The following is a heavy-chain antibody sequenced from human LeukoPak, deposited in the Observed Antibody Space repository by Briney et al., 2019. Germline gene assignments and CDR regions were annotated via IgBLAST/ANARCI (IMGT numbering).Heavy chain of an antibody. V-gene: IGHV4-4*07. D-gene: IGHD2-21*01. CDR3: ARGGSSDWYPLMK. CDR2: IYGNGNT. CDR1: GGSMTNYY. J-gene: IGHJ4*02. Sequence: SETLSLTCTLSGGSMTNYYWHWIRQPAGKGLEWIGHIYGNGNTDFNPSLNSRVTISLDKSQNQFSLQLKSVTAADTAVYYCARGGSSDWYPLMKWGQGILVTVSS.